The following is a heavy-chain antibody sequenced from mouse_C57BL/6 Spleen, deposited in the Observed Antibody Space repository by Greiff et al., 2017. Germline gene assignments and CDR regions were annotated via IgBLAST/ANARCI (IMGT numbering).Heavy chain of an antibody. CDR1: GYTFTSYW. J-gene: IGHJ3*01. Sequence: QVQLQQPGAELVKPGASVKLSCKASGYTFTSYWMQWVKQRPGQGLEWIGEIDPSDSYTNYNQKFKGKATLTVDTSSSTAYMQLSSLTSEDSAVYYCARAGGITTVEEDWGQGTLVTVSA. CDR2: IDPSDSYT. D-gene: IGHD1-1*01. CDR3: ARAGGITTVEED. V-gene: IGHV1-50*01.